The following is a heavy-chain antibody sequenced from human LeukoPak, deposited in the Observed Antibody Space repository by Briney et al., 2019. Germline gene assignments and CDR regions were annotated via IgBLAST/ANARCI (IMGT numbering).Heavy chain of an antibody. V-gene: IGHV3-74*01. CDR1: GFTFSSYW. CDR3: ARAPSRLRFIDY. Sequence: QTGRSLRLSCAASGFTFSSYWMHWVRQAPGKGLVWVSRINSDGSSTSYADSVKGRFTISRDNAKNTLYLQMNSLRAEDTAVYYCARAPSRLRFIDYWGQGTLVTVSS. J-gene: IGHJ4*02. D-gene: IGHD3-16*01. CDR2: INSDGSST.